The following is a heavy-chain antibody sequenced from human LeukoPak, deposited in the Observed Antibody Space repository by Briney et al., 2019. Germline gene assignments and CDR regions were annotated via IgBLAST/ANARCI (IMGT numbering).Heavy chain of an antibody. J-gene: IGHJ3*02. CDR2: ISGSGDST. D-gene: IGHD4-17*01. CDR1: GFTFSSYA. CDR3: AKGPTAHDAFDI. V-gene: IGHV3-23*01. Sequence: GGSLRLSCAASGFTFSSYAMSWVRQAPGKGLEWVSAISGSGDSTYYADSVKGRFTISRDNSKNTLYLQMNSLRAEDTAVYYCAKGPTAHDAFDIWGQGTMVTVSS.